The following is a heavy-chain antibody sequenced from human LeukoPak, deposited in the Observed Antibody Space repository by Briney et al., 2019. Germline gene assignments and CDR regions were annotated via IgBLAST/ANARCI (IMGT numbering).Heavy chain of an antibody. J-gene: IGHJ3*02. V-gene: IGHV3-23*01. CDR3: AKCDSSGYYTHDAFDI. Sequence: QPGGSLRLSCAASGFAFSSYAMSWVRQPPGEGLEWVSVISRRDDYTYYADSVKGRFTISRDNSKNTLYLQMNSLRAEDTAVYYCAKCDSSGYYTHDAFDIWGQGTMVTVSS. CDR1: GFAFSSYA. D-gene: IGHD3-22*01. CDR2: ISRRDDYT.